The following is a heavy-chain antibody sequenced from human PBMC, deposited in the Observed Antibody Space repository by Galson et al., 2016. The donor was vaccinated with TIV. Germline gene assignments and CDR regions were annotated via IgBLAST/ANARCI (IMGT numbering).Heavy chain of an antibody. CDR2: VWYDGGNI. Sequence: SLRLSCAASGFNFRSDGMHWVRQAPGRGLEWVAFVWYDGGNIHYADAVKGRFIISRDNSKNTLYLQMNSLRVEDTAVYYCARDRGFSSWSWTFNSWGQGTLVTVSS. CDR1: GFNFRSDG. D-gene: IGHD6-6*01. V-gene: IGHV3-33*01. CDR3: ARDRGFSSWSWTFNS. J-gene: IGHJ5*01.